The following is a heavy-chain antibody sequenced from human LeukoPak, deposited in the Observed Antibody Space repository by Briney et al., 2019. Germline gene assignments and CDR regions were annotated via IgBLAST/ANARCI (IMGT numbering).Heavy chain of an antibody. V-gene: IGHV4-38-2*02. CDR2: FYYNGNT. D-gene: IGHD6-25*01. Sequence: SVTLSLTCAVSGYSISSGYYWGWIRQPPGKGLEWIGTFYYNGNTYYNPSLKSRVTISVDTSKNQFSLNLTSVTAADTAVYYCARDRRPDYWGQGTLVTVSS. J-gene: IGHJ4*02. CDR3: ARDRRPDY. CDR1: GYSISSGYY.